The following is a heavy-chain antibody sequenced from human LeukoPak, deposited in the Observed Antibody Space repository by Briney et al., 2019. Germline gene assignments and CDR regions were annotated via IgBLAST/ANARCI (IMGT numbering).Heavy chain of an antibody. CDR1: SGSISSYY. V-gene: IGHV4-59*01. D-gene: IGHD3-22*01. Sequence: SETLSLTCTASSGSISSYYWSWIRQPPGKGLEWIGYIYYSGTTNYNPSLKSRVTISVDTSKNQFSLKLSSVTAADTAVYYCARYDTRDYYFDYWGQGALVTVSS. J-gene: IGHJ4*02. CDR3: ARYDTRDYYFDY. CDR2: IYYSGTT.